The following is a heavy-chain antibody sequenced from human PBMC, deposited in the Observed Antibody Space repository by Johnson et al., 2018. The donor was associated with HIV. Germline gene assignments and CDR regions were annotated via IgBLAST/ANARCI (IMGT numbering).Heavy chain of an antibody. Sequence: VQLVESGGGVVRPGGSLRLSCAASGFTFDDYGMTWVRQAPGKGLEWVSGIYWNGVRTTYADSVKGRFTISRDNAKNTLYLQMNSLRAEDTAVYYCARDAPNFFHSSGVRDDAFDIWGPGTMVTVSS. V-gene: IGHV3-20*04. CDR2: IYWNGVRT. CDR1: GFTFDDYG. CDR3: ARDAPNFFHSSGVRDDAFDI. J-gene: IGHJ3*02. D-gene: IGHD3-22*01.